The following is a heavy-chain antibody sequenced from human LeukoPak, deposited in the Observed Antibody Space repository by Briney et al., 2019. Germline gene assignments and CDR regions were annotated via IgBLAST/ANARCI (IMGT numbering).Heavy chain of an antibody. CDR1: GYTFTSNW. D-gene: IGHD1-1*01. J-gene: IGHJ3*02. CDR3: ARRDRYALNAFDI. V-gene: IGHV5-51*01. Sequence: GEPLNISGQGPGYTFTSNWIAWSRQMPGKGLDWMGIIYPGDSDTRYSPSFQGQVTISADKSISTAYLQWSSLKASDTAMYYCARRDRYALNAFDIWGQGTMVTVSS. CDR2: IYPGDSDT.